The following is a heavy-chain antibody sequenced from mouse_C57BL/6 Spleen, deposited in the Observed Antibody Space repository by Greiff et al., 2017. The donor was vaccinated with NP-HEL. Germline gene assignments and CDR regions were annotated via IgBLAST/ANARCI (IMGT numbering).Heavy chain of an antibody. Sequence: QVQLQQSGAELVRPGASVTLSCKASGYTFTDYEMHWVKQTPVHGLEWIGAIDPETGGTAYNQKFKGKAILTADKSSSTAYMELRSLTSEDSAVYYCTRIIDYPYWYFDVWGTGTTVTVSS. V-gene: IGHV1-15*01. CDR2: IDPETGGT. J-gene: IGHJ1*03. D-gene: IGHD2-4*01. CDR3: TRIIDYPYWYFDV. CDR1: GYTFTDYE.